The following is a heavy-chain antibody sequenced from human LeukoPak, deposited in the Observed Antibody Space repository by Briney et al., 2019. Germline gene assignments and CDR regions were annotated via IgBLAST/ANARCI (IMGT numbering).Heavy chain of an antibody. CDR1: GFTFSSYG. CDR2: IWYDGSNK. CDR3: AKDRDGDSDY. D-gene: IGHD4-17*01. Sequence: GGSLRLSCSAAGFTFSSYGMHWVRQAPGKGLEWVAVIWYDGSNKYYADSVKGRFTISRDNSKNTLYLQMNSLRAEDTAVYYCAKDRDGDSDYWGQGTLVTVSS. V-gene: IGHV3-33*06. J-gene: IGHJ4*02.